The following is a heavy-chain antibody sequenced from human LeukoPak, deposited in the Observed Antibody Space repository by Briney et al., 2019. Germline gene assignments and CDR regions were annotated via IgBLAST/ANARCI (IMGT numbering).Heavy chain of an antibody. J-gene: IGHJ4*02. CDR3: ATGDGWCFID. CDR2: INRDGTDI. D-gene: IGHD6-19*01. Sequence: PGGSLRLSCAASGFAFSDYTMNWVRLAPGKGLEWVSSINRDGTDIHYADSVRGRFTISRDNAKNSLYLQMSSLTVEDTAVYYCATGDGWCFIDWGQGTLVTVSS. V-gene: IGHV3-21*01. CDR1: GFAFSDYT.